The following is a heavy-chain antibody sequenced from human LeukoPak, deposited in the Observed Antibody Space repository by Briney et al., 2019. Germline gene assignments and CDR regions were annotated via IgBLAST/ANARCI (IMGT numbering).Heavy chain of an antibody. J-gene: IGHJ5*02. CDR3: ARRRQQLPWFDP. V-gene: IGHV1-18*01. D-gene: IGHD6-13*01. Sequence: GASVKVSYKASGYTFTSYGISWVRQAPGQGLEWMGWISAYNGNTNYAQKLQGRITMTTDTSTSTAYMELRSLRSDDTAVYYCARRRQQLPWFDPWGQGTLVTVSS. CDR1: GYTFTSYG. CDR2: ISAYNGNT.